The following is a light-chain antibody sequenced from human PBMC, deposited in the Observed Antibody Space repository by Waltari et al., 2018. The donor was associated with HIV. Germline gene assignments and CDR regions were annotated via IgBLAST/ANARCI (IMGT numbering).Light chain of an antibody. CDR3: QQRSNWSIT. J-gene: IGKJ5*01. Sequence: EIVLIQSPATLSLSPGERATLSCRASQSVSSYLAWYDQKPGQSLRLLIYDTSTRATGIPARFSGSWSATDFTLTITSLEPEDSAVYYCQQRSNWSITFGQGTRLEIK. CDR1: QSVSSY. CDR2: DTS. V-gene: IGKV3-11*01.